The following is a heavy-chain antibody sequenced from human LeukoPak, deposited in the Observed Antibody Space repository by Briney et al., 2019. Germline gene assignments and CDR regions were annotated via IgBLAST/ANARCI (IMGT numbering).Heavy chain of an antibody. D-gene: IGHD5-18*01. V-gene: IGHV3-23*01. CDR3: AKDQSIGYEIDY. Sequence: GGSLRLSCAASGFTFSSYAMSWVRQAPGKGLEWVSAISGSGGSTYYADSVKGRLTISRDNSKNTLYLQMNSLRAEDTAVYYCAKDQSIGYEIDYWGQGTLVTVSS. CDR1: GFTFSSYA. J-gene: IGHJ4*02. CDR2: ISGSGGST.